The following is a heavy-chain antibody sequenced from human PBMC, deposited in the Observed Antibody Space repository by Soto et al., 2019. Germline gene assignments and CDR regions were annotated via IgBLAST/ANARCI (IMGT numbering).Heavy chain of an antibody. D-gene: IGHD6-13*01. J-gene: IGHJ6*02. CDR3: EGAAAGYYYYYYGMDV. V-gene: IGHV4-34*01. CDR2: INHSGST. CDR1: GGSFSGYY. Sequence: SGTLSLTCAVYGGSFSGYYWSWIRQPPGKGLEWIGEINHSGSTNYNPSLKSRVTISVDTSKNQFSLKLSSVTAADTAVYYCEGAAAGYYYYYYGMDVWGQGTTVTVS.